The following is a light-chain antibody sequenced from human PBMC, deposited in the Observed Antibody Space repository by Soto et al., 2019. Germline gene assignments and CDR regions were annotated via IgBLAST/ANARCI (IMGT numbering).Light chain of an antibody. CDR3: QDYVTWPRT. V-gene: IGKV3-15*01. Sequence: EIVMTQSPATLSVSPGDGATLSCRASQGIGDTLAWYQQKPGQTPRLLIYDTSIRATGVPARFIGSRSGAEFTLTLSSLQSEDCAVYYCQDYVTWPRTFGGGTKVESK. CDR1: QGIGDT. CDR2: DTS. J-gene: IGKJ4*01.